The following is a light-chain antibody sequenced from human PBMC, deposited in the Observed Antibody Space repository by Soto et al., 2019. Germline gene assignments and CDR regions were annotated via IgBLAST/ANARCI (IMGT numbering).Light chain of an antibody. V-gene: IGLV1-40*01. CDR2: GNN. J-gene: IGLJ3*02. Sequence: QSVLTQPPSVSGAPGQRVTISCTGSSSNIGEGFDVHWYQQFPGTAPKLLIYGNNNRPSGVPDRFSGSKSDTSASLTITGLQAEDEADYYCQAFWLFGGGTKLTVL. CDR1: SSNIGEGFD. CDR3: QAFWL.